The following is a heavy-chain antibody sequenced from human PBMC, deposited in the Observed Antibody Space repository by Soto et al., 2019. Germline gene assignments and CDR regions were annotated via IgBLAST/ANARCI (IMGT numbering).Heavy chain of an antibody. CDR1: GYTFNAFY. CDR3: ARVALGYDCAEG. D-gene: IGHD1-20*01. V-gene: IGHV1-46*02. Sequence: ASVKISSKAFGYTFNAFYMHWVRQAPGQGLEWMGVINPSGDGTSYAQKFQGRVTMTRDTSTSTVYMELSSLRSEYTAVYDCARVALGYDCAEGWGQGTTVTVSS. J-gene: IGHJ6*02. CDR2: INPSGDGT.